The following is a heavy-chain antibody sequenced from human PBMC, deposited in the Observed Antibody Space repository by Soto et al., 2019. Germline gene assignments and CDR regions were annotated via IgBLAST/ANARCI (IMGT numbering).Heavy chain of an antibody. V-gene: IGHV3-15*01. CDR3: TTGRYTFGLDS. J-gene: IGHJ4*02. CDR1: GITFSDAW. D-gene: IGHD3-16*01. Sequence: RRLSCAASGITFSDAWMTWVRQVPGKGLEWVGRVKGITDAGTTTYAAPVRGRFSISRDDSKSTLFLQMNSLKIEDPAVYYCTTGRYTFGLDSWGQGILVTVSS. CDR2: VKGITDAGTT.